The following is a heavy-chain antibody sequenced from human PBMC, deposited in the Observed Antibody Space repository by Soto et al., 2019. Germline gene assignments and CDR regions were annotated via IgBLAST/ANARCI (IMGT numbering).Heavy chain of an antibody. J-gene: IGHJ4*02. CDR1: GFTFSSYG. Sequence: GGSLRLSCAASGFTFSSYGMHWVRQAPGKGLEWVAVIWYDGSNKYYADSVKGRFTISRDNSKNTLYLQMNSLRAEDTAVYYCARDVTTVVTHFDYWGQGTLVTVSS. D-gene: IGHD4-17*01. CDR3: ARDVTTVVTHFDY. V-gene: IGHV3-33*01. CDR2: IWYDGSNK.